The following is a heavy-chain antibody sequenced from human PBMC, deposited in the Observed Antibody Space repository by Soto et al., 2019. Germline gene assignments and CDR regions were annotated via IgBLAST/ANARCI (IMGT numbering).Heavy chain of an antibody. CDR3: ARAFMSPGSPEYGFDV. V-gene: IGHV3-30-3*01. CDR1: EFTFSSYA. D-gene: IGHD3-10*01. CDR2: ISRDGSDK. Sequence: QEQLVESGGGVVQPGRSLRLSCSASEFTFSSYAFHWVRQAPGKGLEWVAVISRDGSDKYYADSVKGRFTISRDNFRDTLYLQMDSLKSDDTAVYYCARAFMSPGSPEYGFDVWGQGTMVTVSS. J-gene: IGHJ3*01.